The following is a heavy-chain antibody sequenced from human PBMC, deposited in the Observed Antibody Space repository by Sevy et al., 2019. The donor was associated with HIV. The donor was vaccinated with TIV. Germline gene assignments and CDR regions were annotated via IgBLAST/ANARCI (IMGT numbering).Heavy chain of an antibody. V-gene: IGHV4-30-4*01. J-gene: IGHJ5*02. CDR1: GGSISSGDYY. Sequence: SESLSLTCTVSGGSISSGDYYWTWIRQSPGKGLEWIGYIYYSGTTYYNPSLKSRVTISVDTSKNQFSLRLSSVTAADSAVYYCARYCTRTSPHNWFDPWGQGTLVTVSS. D-gene: IGHD2-2*01. CDR3: ARYCTRTSPHNWFDP. CDR2: IYYSGTT.